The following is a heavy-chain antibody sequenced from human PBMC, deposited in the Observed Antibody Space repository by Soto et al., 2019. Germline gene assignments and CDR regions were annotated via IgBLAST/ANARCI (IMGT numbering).Heavy chain of an antibody. Sequence: SETLSLTCTVSGGSISSGDYYWSWIRQPPGKGLEWIGYIYYSGSTYYNPSLKSRVTISVDTSKNQFSLKLSSVTAADTAVYYCARYSLSTATTDYWGQGTLVTVS. V-gene: IGHV4-30-4*01. CDR1: GGSISSGDYY. CDR2: IYYSGST. J-gene: IGHJ4*02. CDR3: ARYSLSTATTDY. D-gene: IGHD4-17*01.